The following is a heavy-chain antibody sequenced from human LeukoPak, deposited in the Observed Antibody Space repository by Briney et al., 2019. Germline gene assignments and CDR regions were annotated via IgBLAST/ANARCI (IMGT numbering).Heavy chain of an antibody. CDR2: ISYDGSNK. V-gene: IGHV3-30*18. CDR1: GFTFSSYG. CDR3: AKDDAYSSSWYALDI. J-gene: IGHJ3*02. D-gene: IGHD6-13*01. Sequence: PGGSLRLSCAASGFTFSSYGMHWVRQAPGKGLEWVTVISYDGSNKSYADSVKGRFTISRDNSKNTLSLQMNSLRAEDTAVYYCAKDDAYSSSWYALDIWGQGTMVTVSS.